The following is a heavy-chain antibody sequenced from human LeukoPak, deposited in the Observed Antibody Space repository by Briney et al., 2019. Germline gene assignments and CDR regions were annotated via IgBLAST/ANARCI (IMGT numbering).Heavy chain of an antibody. J-gene: IGHJ5*02. D-gene: IGHD6-19*01. CDR3: AKGGIAVAGTWFDP. CDR1: RFTFSTYW. Sequence: GGSLRLSCAASRFTFSTYWMHWVRQAPGKGLVWVSRINSDGSSTGYADSVKGRFIISRDNARNSLYLQMNSLRAEDMALYYCAKGGIAVAGTWFDPWGQGTLVTVSS. CDR2: INSDGSST. V-gene: IGHV3-74*01.